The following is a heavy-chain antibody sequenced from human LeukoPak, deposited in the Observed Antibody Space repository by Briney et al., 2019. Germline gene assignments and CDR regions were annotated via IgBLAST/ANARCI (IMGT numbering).Heavy chain of an antibody. CDR1: GFTFSSYG. V-gene: IGHV3-30*02. J-gene: IGHJ6*03. CDR2: IRYDGSNK. Sequence: PGGSLRLSCAASGFTFSSYGMHWVRQAPGKGLECVAFIRYDGSNKYYADSVKGRFTISRDNSKNTLYLQMNSLRAEDTAVYYCAKDKYNWNYVYPYYMDVWGKGTTVTVSS. D-gene: IGHD1-7*01. CDR3: AKDKYNWNYVYPYYMDV.